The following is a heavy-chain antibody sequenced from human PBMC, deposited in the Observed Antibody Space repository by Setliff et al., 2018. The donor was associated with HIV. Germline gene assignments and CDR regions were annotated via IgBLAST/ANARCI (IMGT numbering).Heavy chain of an antibody. D-gene: IGHD6-13*01. V-gene: IGHV1-3*01. CDR3: ARAYSSSWYGTGYYFDY. J-gene: IGHJ4*02. CDR2: INAGNGNT. Sequence: GASVKVSCKASGYTFTSYAMHWVRQAPGQRLEWMGWINAGNGNTKYSQKFQGRVTITRDTSASTAYMELSSLRSEDTAVYYCARAYSSSWYGTGYYFDYWGQGTLVTAPQ. CDR1: GYTFTSYA.